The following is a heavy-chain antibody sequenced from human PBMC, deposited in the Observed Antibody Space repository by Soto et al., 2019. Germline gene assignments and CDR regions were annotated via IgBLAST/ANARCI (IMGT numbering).Heavy chain of an antibody. V-gene: IGHV3-30*18. CDR3: SKDLIAAAGIDY. Sequence: QVQLVESGGGVVQPGRSLRLSCAASGFTFSSYGMHWVRQAPGKGLEWVAVISYDGSNKYYADSVKGRFTISRDNSKNTLYLHMNSLRAEDTAVYYCSKDLIAAAGIDYWGQGPLVTVSS. J-gene: IGHJ4*02. D-gene: IGHD6-13*01. CDR1: GFTFSSYG. CDR2: ISYDGSNK.